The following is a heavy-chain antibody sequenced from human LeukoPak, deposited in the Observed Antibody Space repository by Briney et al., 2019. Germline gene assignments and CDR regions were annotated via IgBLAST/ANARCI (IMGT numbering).Heavy chain of an antibody. CDR2: IYYSGST. V-gene: IGHV4-39*07. CDR1: GGSISSSSYY. Sequence: SETLSLTCTVSGGSISSSSYYWGWIRQPPGKGLEWIGSIYYSGSTYYNPSLKCRVTISVDTSKNQFSLKLSSVTAADTAVYYCARVRRWFGDIFYFDYWGQGTLVTVSS. CDR3: ARVRRWFGDIFYFDY. J-gene: IGHJ4*02. D-gene: IGHD3-10*01.